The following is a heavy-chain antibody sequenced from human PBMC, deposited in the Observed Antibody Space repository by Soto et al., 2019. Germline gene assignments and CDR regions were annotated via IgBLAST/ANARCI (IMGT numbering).Heavy chain of an antibody. J-gene: IGHJ2*01. CDR3: AREITGTTIGWYFDL. CDR1: GFTFSSYE. D-gene: IGHD1-20*01. Sequence: EVQLVESGGGLVQPGGSLRLSCAASGFTFSSYEMNWVRQAPGKGLEWVSYISSSGSTIYYADSVKGRFTISRDNAKNSLYLQMNSLRAEDTAVYYCAREITGTTIGWYFDLWGRGTLVTVSS. CDR2: ISSSGSTI. V-gene: IGHV3-48*03.